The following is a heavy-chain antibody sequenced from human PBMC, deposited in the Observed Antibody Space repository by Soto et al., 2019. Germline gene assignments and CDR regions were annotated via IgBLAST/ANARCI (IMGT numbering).Heavy chain of an antibody. CDR1: GYTFTHYY. V-gene: IGHV1-46*01. CDR3: ARDLAAGDH. Sequence: QVQLVQSGAEVKKPGASVKVSCRTSGYTFTHYYIHWVRQAPGQGLEWLGIINPASGSTNYAQDFQGRVNLTMDTSTTTVYMELIGLRAEDTDIFFCARDLAAGDHWCQGTLVTVSS. D-gene: IGHD6-13*01. J-gene: IGHJ4*02. CDR2: INPASGST.